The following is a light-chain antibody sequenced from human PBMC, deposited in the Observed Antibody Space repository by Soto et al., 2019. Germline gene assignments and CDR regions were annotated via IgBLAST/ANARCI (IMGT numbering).Light chain of an antibody. CDR1: SSDVGGYNS. CDR3: SSYTSISTLV. CDR2: DVT. J-gene: IGLJ1*01. V-gene: IGLV2-14*01. Sequence: QSALTQPASMSGSPGQSITISCTGTSSDVGGYNSVSWYQQHPGKVPKILIYDVTIRPSGVPDRFSGSKSGNTASLTISGLQPEDEADYYCSSYTSISTLVFGTGTKVTVL.